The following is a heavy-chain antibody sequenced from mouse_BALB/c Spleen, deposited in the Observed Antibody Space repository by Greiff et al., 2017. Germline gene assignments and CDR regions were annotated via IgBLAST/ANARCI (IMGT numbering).Heavy chain of an antibody. Sequence: VQLQESGAELVKPGASVKLSCKASGYTFTSYDINWVRQRPEQGLEWIGWIFPGDGSTKYNEKFKGKATLTADKSSNTAYMQLSSLTSEDSAVYFCARGDYRYCFDYWGQGTTLTVSS. V-gene: IGHV1-85*01. J-gene: IGHJ2*01. CDR2: IFPGDGST. CDR3: ARGDYRYCFDY. D-gene: IGHD2-14*01. CDR1: GYTFTSYD.